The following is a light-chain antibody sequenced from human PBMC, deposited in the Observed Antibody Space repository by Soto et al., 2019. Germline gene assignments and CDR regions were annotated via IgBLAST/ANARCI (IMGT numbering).Light chain of an antibody. CDR1: SSGIGVYRY. CDR3: SSYSSSSTLYV. J-gene: IGLJ1*01. CDR2: EVT. Sequence: QSAVTQPASVSGSPGQSITLSCTGSSSGIGVYRYVTWYQQYPGKAPKLMIYEVTNRPSGVSNRFSGSKSGNTASLTISGLQAQDEADSYCSSYSSSSTLYVFGTGTKLTVL. V-gene: IGLV2-14*01.